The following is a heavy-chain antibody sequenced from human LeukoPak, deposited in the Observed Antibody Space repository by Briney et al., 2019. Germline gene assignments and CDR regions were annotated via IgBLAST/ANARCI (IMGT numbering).Heavy chain of an antibody. J-gene: IGHJ3*02. Sequence: PSETLSLTCAVYGGSFSGYYWSWIRQPPGKGLEWIGEINHSGSTNYNPSLKSRVTISVDTSKNQFSLKLSSVTAADTAVYYCARPRLRGAFDIWGQGTMVTVSS. CDR3: ARPRLRGAFDI. CDR1: GGSFSGYY. D-gene: IGHD3-10*01. CDR2: INHSGST. V-gene: IGHV4-34*01.